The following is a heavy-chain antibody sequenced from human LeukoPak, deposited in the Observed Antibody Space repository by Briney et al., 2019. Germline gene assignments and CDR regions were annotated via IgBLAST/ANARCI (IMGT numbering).Heavy chain of an antibody. D-gene: IGHD1-26*01. V-gene: IGHV4-59*08. CDR1: GASITPYY. J-gene: IGHJ4*02. Sequence: PSETLSLTCAVSGASITPYYWSWIPQTPGKGLGWIGCIHCSVSNSAPSLKSRVTISLDTSKTHFSLRLSSVTAADTAVYYCARGPHRRSRGVDYWGQGTLVTVSS. CDR3: ARGPHRRSRGVDY. CDR2: IHCSVS.